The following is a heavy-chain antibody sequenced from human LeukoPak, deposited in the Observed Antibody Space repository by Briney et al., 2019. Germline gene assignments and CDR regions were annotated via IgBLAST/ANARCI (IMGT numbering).Heavy chain of an antibody. CDR3: ARAGVVPAAINRALDI. V-gene: IGHV4-30-4*08. CDR1: GGSIISGDYY. D-gene: IGHD2-2*02. CDR2: IYHNGDT. Sequence: PSETLSLTCIVSGGSIISGDYYWSWIRQPPGKGLEWIGYIYHNGDTYYNPSLKSRVSISVDTSKNQFSLKLSSVTAADTAVYYCARAGVVPAAINRALDIWGQGSVVTVSS. J-gene: IGHJ3*02.